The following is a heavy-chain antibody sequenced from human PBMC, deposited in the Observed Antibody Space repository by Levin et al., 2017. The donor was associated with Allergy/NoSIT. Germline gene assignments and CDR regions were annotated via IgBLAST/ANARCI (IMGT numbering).Heavy chain of an antibody. CDR3: ARPAYCSGGSCLG. V-gene: IGHV5-51*01. J-gene: IGHJ4*02. CDR1: GYSFTSYW. CDR2: IYPGDSDT. Sequence: GGSLRLSCKGSGYSFTSYWIGWVRQMPGKGLEWMGIIYPGDSDTRYSPSFQGQVTISADKSISTAYLQWSSLKASDTAMYYCARPAYCSGGSCLGWGQGTLVTVSS. D-gene: IGHD2-15*01.